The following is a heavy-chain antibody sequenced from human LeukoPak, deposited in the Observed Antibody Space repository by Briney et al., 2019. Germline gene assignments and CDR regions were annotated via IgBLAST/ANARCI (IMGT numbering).Heavy chain of an antibody. J-gene: IGHJ4*02. V-gene: IGHV3-7*01. CDR3: ARDMGWQQFDQ. CDR1: GFTFSSYG. Sequence: GGSLRLSCAASGFTFSSYGMHWVRQAPGKGLERVANIKKDGGETYYMESVKGRFTISRDNAWNSLYLQMNSLTVEDTAVYYCARDMGWQQFDQWGQGTLVTVSS. D-gene: IGHD5-24*01. CDR2: IKKDGGET.